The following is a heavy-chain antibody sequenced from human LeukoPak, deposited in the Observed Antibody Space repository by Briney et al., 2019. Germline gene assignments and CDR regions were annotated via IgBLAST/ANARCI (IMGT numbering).Heavy chain of an antibody. CDR2: ISYDGSNK. Sequence: PGGSLRLSCAASGFTFSSYAMHWVRQAPGKGLEWVAVISYDGSNKYYADSVKGRFTISRDNSKNTLYLQMNSLRAEDTAVYYCARDPLWFGLKWDAFDIWGQGTMVTVSS. V-gene: IGHV3-30-3*01. CDR3: ARDPLWFGLKWDAFDI. CDR1: GFTFSSYA. D-gene: IGHD3-10*01. J-gene: IGHJ3*02.